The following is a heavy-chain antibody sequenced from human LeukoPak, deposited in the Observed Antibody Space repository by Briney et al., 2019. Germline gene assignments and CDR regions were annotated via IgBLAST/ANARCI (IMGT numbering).Heavy chain of an antibody. D-gene: IGHD6-25*01. CDR1: GFTVSSNY. V-gene: IGHV3-66*01. J-gene: IGHJ4*02. CDR3: ARDQYSSGWYFDY. Sequence: PGGSLRLSCAASGFTVSSNYMTWVRQAPGKGLEWVSLIYSGGSTYYADSLKGRFTISRDNSKNTLYLQMNSLRAEDTAVYYCARDQYSSGWYFDYWGQGTLVTVSS. CDR2: IYSGGST.